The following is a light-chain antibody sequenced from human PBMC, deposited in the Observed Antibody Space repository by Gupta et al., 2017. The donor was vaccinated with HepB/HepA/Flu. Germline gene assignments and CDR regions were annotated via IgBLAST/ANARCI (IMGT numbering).Light chain of an antibody. CDR2: DVS. CDR3: SSYAVNRDVL. V-gene: IGLV2-14*03. CDR1: SSDVGGYDY. J-gene: IGLJ2*01. Sequence: QSALTQPASVSGSPGQSITISCTGTSSDVGGYDYVSWYQQHPGEAPKLMIYDVSNRPSGVSNRFSGSKSGNTASLTISGLQAEDEADYYCSSYAVNRDVLFGGVTKLTVL.